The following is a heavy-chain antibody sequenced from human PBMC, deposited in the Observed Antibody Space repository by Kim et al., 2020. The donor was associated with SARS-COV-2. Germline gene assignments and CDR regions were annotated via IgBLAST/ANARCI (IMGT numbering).Heavy chain of an antibody. CDR3: ARVYCGGDCYYYYGMDV. J-gene: IGHJ6*02. CDR2: ISSSSSTI. D-gene: IGHD2-21*01. CDR1: GFTFSSYS. V-gene: IGHV3-48*02. Sequence: GGSLRLSCAASGFTFSSYSMNWVRQAPGKGLEWVSYISSSSSTIYYADSVKGRFTISRDNAKNSLYLQMNSLRDEDTAVYYCARVYCGGDCYYYYGMDVWGQGTTVTVSS.